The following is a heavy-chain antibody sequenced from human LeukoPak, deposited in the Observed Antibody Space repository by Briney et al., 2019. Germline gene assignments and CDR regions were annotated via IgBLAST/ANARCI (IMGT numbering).Heavy chain of an antibody. CDR2: ISAYNGNT. CDR3: ARVLVGATNWFDP. D-gene: IGHD1-26*01. Sequence: ASVKVSCKASGYTFTSYGIGWVRQAPGQGLGWMGWISAYNGNTNYAQKLQGRVTMTTDTSTSTAYMELRSLRSDDTAVYYCARVLVGATNWFDPWGQGTLVTVSS. J-gene: IGHJ5*02. V-gene: IGHV1-18*01. CDR1: GYTFTSYG.